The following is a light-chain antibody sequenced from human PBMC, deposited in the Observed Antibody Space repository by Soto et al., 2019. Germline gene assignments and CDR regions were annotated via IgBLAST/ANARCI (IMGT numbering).Light chain of an antibody. J-gene: IGLJ1*01. V-gene: IGLV2-14*03. CDR1: SSDDGGYNY. Sequence: QSVLAQPASVSGSPGQSITISCTGTSSDDGGYNYVSWYQHHPGKAPKLLIYDVSNRPSGISNLFSGSKSDNTASLTISGLHPESDADNYSGSSAINNISQIVFVT. CDR2: DVS. CDR3: GSSAINNISQIV.